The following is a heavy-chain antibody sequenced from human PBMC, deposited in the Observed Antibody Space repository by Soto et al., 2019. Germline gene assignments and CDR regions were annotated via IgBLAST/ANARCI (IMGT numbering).Heavy chain of an antibody. CDR2: INSDGSST. D-gene: IGHD6-19*01. J-gene: IGHJ4*02. CDR1: GFTFSSYW. V-gene: IGHV3-74*01. CDR3: ARDQGYSSGWYRSKYIDY. Sequence: GGSLRLSCAASGFTFSSYWMHWVRQAPGKGLVWVSRINSDGSSTSYADSVKGRFTISRDNAKNTLYLQMNSLRAEDTAVYYCARDQGYSSGWYRSKYIDYRGPGTLVTGSS.